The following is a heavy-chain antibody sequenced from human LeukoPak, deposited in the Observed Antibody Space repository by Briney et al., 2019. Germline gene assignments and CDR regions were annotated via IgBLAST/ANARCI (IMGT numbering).Heavy chain of an antibody. Sequence: SETLSLTCAVSGGSISSGYYWGWIRQPPGKGLEWIGSIYHSGSTYYNPSLKSRVTISVDTSKNQFSLKLSSVTAADTAVYYCAGTYTYYYYYYMHVWGKGTTVTISS. CDR2: IYHSGST. D-gene: IGHD2-2*02. CDR1: GGSISSGYY. V-gene: IGHV4-38-2*01. CDR3: AGTYTYYYYYYMHV. J-gene: IGHJ6*03.